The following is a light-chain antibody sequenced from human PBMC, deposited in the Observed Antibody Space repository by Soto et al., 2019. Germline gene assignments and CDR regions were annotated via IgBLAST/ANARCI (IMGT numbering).Light chain of an antibody. V-gene: IGLV1-47*01. J-gene: IGLJ2*01. Sequence: QSVLTQSPSASGTPGQRVTVSCSGSSSNIGTNYVYWYQQLPGTAPKVLIYSTDKRPSGVPDRFSGSKSGTSASLAISGLRSEDEADYYCAAWDDSLSGPVFGRGTKLTVL. CDR1: SSNIGTNY. CDR2: STD. CDR3: AAWDDSLSGPV.